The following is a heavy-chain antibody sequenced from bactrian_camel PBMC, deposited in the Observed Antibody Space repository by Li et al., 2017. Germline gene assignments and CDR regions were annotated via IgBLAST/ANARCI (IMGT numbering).Heavy chain of an antibody. Sequence: DVQLVESGGGSVQAGGSLRLSCATSGYTVSPNYMAWFRQAPGNEREGVAAISRYAGSTYYAGSVKGRFTISRDNAERTLYLEVNSLKPDDTAIYYCAAGWVGYPARPVTDFLDSSGYQYWGRGTQVTVS. CDR2: ISRYAGST. D-gene: IGHD3*01. J-gene: IGHJ4*01. CDR3: AAGWVGYPARPVTDFLDSSGYQY. CDR1: GYTVSPNY. V-gene: IGHV3S40*01.